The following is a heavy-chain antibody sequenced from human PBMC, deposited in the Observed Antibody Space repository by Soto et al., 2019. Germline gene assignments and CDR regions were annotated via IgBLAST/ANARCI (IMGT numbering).Heavy chain of an antibody. J-gene: IGHJ6*02. CDR1: GFTFSSYA. CDR3: VRDIALQHYYYYGMDV. V-gene: IGHV3-30-3*01. CDR2: ISYDGSNK. D-gene: IGHD6-13*01. Sequence: GGSLRLSCAASGFTFSSYAMHWVRQAPGKGLEWVAVISYDGSNKYYADSVKGRFTISRDNSKNTLYLQMNSLRAEDTAVYYCVRDIALQHYYYYGMDVWGQGTTVTVSS.